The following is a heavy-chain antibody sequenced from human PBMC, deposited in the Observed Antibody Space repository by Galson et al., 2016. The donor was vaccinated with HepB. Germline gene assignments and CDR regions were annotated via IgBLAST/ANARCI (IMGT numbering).Heavy chain of an antibody. CDR3: ARDLSGGGSRFDY. J-gene: IGHJ4*02. D-gene: IGHD6-13*01. CDR2: IYAGGDT. CDR1: GPNVSSDY. Sequence: SLRLSCAASGPNVSSDYMNWVRQAPGKGLEWVSVIYAGGDTNYADSVEGRFIISRDNSKNTLYLQMDSLRAEDTAVYYCARDLSGGGSRFDYWGQGALVTVSS. V-gene: IGHV3-53*01.